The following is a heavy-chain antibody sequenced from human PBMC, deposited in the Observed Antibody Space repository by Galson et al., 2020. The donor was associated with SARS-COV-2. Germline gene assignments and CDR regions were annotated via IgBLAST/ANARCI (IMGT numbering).Heavy chain of an antibody. V-gene: IGHV4-34*01. CDR1: GGSFSDYS. D-gene: IGHD5-18*01. Sequence: SENLSLTCVVDGGSFSDYSWTWVRQPPGKGLEWIGEISHSGSTNYSPSLKSRVFMSVDTSKNQFSLKLRSVTAADTAVYYCARGGSRPVMVFDYYYFYMDVWGKGTTVTVSS. CDR2: ISHSGST. CDR3: ARGGSRPVMVFDYYYFYMDV. J-gene: IGHJ6*03.